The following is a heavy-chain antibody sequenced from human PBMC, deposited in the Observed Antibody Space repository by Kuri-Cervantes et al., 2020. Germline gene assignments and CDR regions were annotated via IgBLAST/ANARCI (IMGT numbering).Heavy chain of an antibody. CDR1: GFTFTNYW. D-gene: IGHD5-12*01. V-gene: IGHV3-7*01. CDR2: IHKDGSEE. Sequence: GESLKISCAVSGFTFTNYWMTWVRQAPGKGLEWVANIHKDGSEEYCVDSVKGRFTISRDNTKDSLYLQMNSLRAEDTAVYYCARVPHSVATTRYYFDYWGQGTLVTVSS. CDR3: ARVPHSVATTRYYFDY. J-gene: IGHJ4*02.